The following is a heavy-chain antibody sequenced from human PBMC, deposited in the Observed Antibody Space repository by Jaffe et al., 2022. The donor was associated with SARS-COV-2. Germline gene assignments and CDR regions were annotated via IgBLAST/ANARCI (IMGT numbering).Heavy chain of an antibody. CDR3: AREGAHLNYAMDV. CDR2: FYTSGST. V-gene: IGHV4-61*02. CDR1: GGSISSGSYY. J-gene: IGHJ6*02. Sequence: QVQLQESGPGLVKPSQTLSLTCTVSGGSISSGSYYWNWIRQPAGKGLEWIGRFYTSGSTDYNPSLKSRVTISVDTSKNQFSLKLNSVTAADTAVYYCAREGAHLNYAMDVWGQGTTVTVSS.